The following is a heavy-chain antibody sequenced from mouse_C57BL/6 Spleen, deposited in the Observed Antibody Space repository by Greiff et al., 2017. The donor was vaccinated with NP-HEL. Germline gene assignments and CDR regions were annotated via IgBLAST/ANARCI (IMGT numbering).Heavy chain of an antibody. V-gene: IGHV2-2*01. Sequence: QVQLQESGPGLVQPSQSLSITCTVSGFSLTSYGVHWVRQSPGKGLEWLGVIWSGGSTDYNAAFISRLSISKDNSKSQVFFKMNSLLADDTAIYYCARKTDYYAMDYWGQRTSVTVSS. CDR2: IWSGGST. CDR1: GFSLTSYG. D-gene: IGHD4-1*01. J-gene: IGHJ4*01. CDR3: ARKTDYYAMDY.